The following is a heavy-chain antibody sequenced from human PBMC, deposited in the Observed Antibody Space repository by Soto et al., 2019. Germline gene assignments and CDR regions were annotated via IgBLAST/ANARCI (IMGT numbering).Heavy chain of an antibody. D-gene: IGHD6-6*01. CDR3: ARAVWARPDGIYYYYGMDV. CDR2: IYHSGST. CDR1: GGSISSGGYS. J-gene: IGHJ6*02. Sequence: QLQLQESGSGLVKPSQTLSLTCAVSGGSISSGGYSWSWIRQPPGKGLEWMGYIYHSGSTYYNPSLKSRVTIAVDRSKNQFSLKLSSVTAADTAVYYCARAVWARPDGIYYYYGMDVWGHGTTVTVSS. V-gene: IGHV4-30-2*01.